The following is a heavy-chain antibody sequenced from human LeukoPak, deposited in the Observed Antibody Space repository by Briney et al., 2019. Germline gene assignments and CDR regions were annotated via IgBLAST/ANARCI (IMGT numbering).Heavy chain of an antibody. Sequence: ASVKVSCKASGYTFTSYDINWVRQATGQGLEWMGWMNPNSGNTGYAQKFQGRVTITRNTSISTAYMELSSLRSEDTAVYYCARSVDIVATHYYYYMDVWGKGTTVTVSS. CDR2: MNPNSGNT. D-gene: IGHD5-12*01. V-gene: IGHV1-8*03. J-gene: IGHJ6*03. CDR1: GYTFTSYD. CDR3: ARSVDIVATHYYYYMDV.